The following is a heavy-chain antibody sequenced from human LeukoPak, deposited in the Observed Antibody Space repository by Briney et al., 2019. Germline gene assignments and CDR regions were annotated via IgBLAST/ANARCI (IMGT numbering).Heavy chain of an antibody. CDR3: ARDASSSWPSPFDY. J-gene: IGHJ4*02. V-gene: IGHV4-39*07. D-gene: IGHD6-13*01. Sequence: EASETLSLTCTVSGGSISSSSYYWGWIRQPPGKGLEWIGSIYYSGSTYYNPSLKSRVTISVDTSKNQFSLKLSSVTAADTAVYYCARDASSSWPSPFDYWGQGTLVTVSS. CDR2: IYYSGST. CDR1: GGSISSSSYY.